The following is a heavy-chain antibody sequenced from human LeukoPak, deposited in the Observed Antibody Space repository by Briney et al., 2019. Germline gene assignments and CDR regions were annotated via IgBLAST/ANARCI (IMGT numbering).Heavy chain of an antibody. D-gene: IGHD1-26*01. CDR1: GFTFSSYS. Sequence: PGGSLRLSCAASGFTFSSYSMNWVRQAPGKGLEWVSSISSSSSYIYYADSVKGRFTISRDNAKNSLYLQMNSLRAEDTAVYYCARNPIVGARYYFDYWGQGTLVTVSS. CDR3: ARNPIVGARYYFDY. V-gene: IGHV3-21*01. CDR2: ISSSSSYI. J-gene: IGHJ4*02.